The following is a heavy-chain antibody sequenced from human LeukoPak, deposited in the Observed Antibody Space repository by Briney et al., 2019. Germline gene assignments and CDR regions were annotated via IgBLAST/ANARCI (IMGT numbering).Heavy chain of an antibody. CDR3: ARGGERLDY. J-gene: IGHJ4*02. Sequence: PGGSLRPSCAVSGFAFTDECISWIPGSAGNRLGWVSYISSSGSTIYYADSVKGRFTISRDNAKNSLYLQMNSLRAEDTAVYYCARGGERLDYWGQGTLVTVSS. CDR2: ISSSGSTI. V-gene: IGHV3-11*01. CDR1: GFAFTDEC. D-gene: IGHD3-10*01.